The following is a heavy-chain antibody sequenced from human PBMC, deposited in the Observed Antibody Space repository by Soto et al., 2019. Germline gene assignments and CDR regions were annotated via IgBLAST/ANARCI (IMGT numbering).Heavy chain of an antibody. J-gene: IGHJ6*02. CDR2: ISSSSSYI. CDR3: ARDWRFMVRGVSGIMDV. D-gene: IGHD3-10*01. CDR1: GFTFSSYS. Sequence: LRLSCAASGFTFSSYSMNWVRQAPGKGLEWVSPISSSSSYIYYADSVKGRFTISRDNDKNSLYLQMNSLRAEDTAVYYCARDWRFMVRGVSGIMDVWGQGTTVTVSS. V-gene: IGHV3-21*01.